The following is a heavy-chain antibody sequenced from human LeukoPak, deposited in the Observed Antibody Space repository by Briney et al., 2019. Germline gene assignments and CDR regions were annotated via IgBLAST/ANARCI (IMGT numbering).Heavy chain of an antibody. CDR3: ASVGRLQEAFDY. CDR2: SNPNSGGT. J-gene: IGHJ4*02. D-gene: IGHD3-10*01. V-gene: IGHV1-2*02. CDR1: GYTFTGYY. Sequence: GASVKVSCKASGYTFTGYYMYWVRQGPGQGLEWMGWSNPNSGGTKYAQKFQGRVTKTRGTSISTAYMKLSRLRSDDTAVYYWASVGRLQEAFDYWGQGTLVTVSS.